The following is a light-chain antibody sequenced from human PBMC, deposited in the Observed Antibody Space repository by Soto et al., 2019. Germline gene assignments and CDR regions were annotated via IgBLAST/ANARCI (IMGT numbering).Light chain of an antibody. J-gene: IGKJ5*01. CDR3: MQSTQHPPT. CDR2: EVS. V-gene: IGKV2-29*01. Sequence: DVVMNQTXLSLSVAGGQAAHISCKCGQGILHNTGXXFLFWXLQKQPXXPXXXXYEVSTRVYGGPHRCSGSGSATAFTREISRVETDDVGIYYGMQSTQHPPTFGQGTRLEIK. CDR1: QGILHNTGXXF.